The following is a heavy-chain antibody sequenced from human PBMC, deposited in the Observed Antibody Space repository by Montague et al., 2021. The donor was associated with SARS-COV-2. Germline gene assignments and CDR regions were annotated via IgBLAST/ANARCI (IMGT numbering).Heavy chain of an antibody. Sequence: SETLSLTCTVSGGSISSSSYYWGWIRQPPGKGLEWIGSIYYSGSTYYNPSLKSRATISVGTSKNQFSLKLSSVTAADTAVYYCARLGRQQLVRLSGMDVWGQGTTVTVSS. V-gene: IGHV4-39*07. CDR2: IYYSGST. D-gene: IGHD6-13*01. CDR3: ARLGRQQLVRLSGMDV. CDR1: GGSISSSSYY. J-gene: IGHJ6*02.